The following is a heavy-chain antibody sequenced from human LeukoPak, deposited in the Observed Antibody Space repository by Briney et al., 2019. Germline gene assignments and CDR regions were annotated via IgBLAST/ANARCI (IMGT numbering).Heavy chain of an antibody. CDR1: GGSISSSSYY. J-gene: IGHJ6*03. CDR2: INHSGST. CDR3: ARVLEGRGSYGYFYYYYYMDV. V-gene: IGHV4-39*07. Sequence: SETLSLTCTVSGGSISSSSYYWGWIRQPPGKGLEWIGEINHSGSTNYNPSLKSRVTISVDTSKNQFSLRLSSVTAADTAVYYCARVLEGRGSYGYFYYYYYMDVWGKGTTVTVSS. D-gene: IGHD5-18*01.